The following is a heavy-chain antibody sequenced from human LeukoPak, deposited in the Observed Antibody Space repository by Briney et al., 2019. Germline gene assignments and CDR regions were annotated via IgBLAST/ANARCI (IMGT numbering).Heavy chain of an antibody. CDR3: AIAGFLEWLIDY. D-gene: IGHD3-3*01. CDR2: ISSSSSYI. V-gene: IGHV3-21*01. CDR1: GFSFSSFA. Sequence: GGSLRLSCAASGFSFSSFAMTWVRQAPGKGLEWVSSISSSSSYIYYADSVKGRFTISRDNAKNSLYLQMNSLRAEDTAVYYCAIAGFLEWLIDYWGQGTLVTVSS. J-gene: IGHJ4*02.